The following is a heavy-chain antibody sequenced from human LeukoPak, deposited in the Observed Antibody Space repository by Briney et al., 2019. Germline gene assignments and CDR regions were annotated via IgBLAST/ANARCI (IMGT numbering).Heavy chain of an antibody. CDR2: INPNSGDT. V-gene: IGHV1-2*06. CDR1: GYTFTGYH. Sequence: EASVTVSCTASGYTFTGYHMHWVRRAPGQGLEWMGRINPNSGDTNYAQKFQGRVTMTRDTSISTAYMELSRLRSDDTAVYYCARDYRSSTSCLFDYWGQGALVTVSS. J-gene: IGHJ4*02. CDR3: ARDYRSSTSCLFDY. D-gene: IGHD2-2*01.